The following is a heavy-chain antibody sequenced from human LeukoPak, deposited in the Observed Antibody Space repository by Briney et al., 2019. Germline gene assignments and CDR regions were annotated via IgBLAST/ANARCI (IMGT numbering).Heavy chain of an antibody. CDR2: INPNSGGT. Sequence: ASVKVSCKASGYTFTGYYMHWVRQAPGQGLEWMGRINPNSGGTNYAQKFQGRVTMTRDTSISTAYMELSRLRCDDTAVYYCAYSVGDSSVYPPLFDYWGQGTLVTASS. CDR3: AYSVGDSSVYPPLFDY. D-gene: IGHD3-22*01. V-gene: IGHV1-2*06. J-gene: IGHJ4*02. CDR1: GYTFTGYY.